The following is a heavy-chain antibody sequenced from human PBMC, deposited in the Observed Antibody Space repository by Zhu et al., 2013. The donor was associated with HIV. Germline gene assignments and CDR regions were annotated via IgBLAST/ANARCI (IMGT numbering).Heavy chain of an antibody. V-gene: IGHV1-69*01. CDR3: ARDVLRFLEWSGNNWFDP. CDR2: IIPIFGTA. D-gene: IGHD3-3*01. CDR1: GGTFSSYA. Sequence: QVQLVQSGAEVKKPGSSVKVSCKASGGTFSSYAISWVRQAPGQGLEWMGGIIPIFGTANYAQKFQGRVTITADESTSTAYMELSSLRSEDTAVYYCARDVLRFLEWSGNNWFDPWGQGTLVTVSS. J-gene: IGHJ5*02.